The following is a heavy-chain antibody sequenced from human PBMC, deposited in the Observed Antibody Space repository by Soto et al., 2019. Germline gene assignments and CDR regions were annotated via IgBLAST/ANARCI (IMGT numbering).Heavy chain of an antibody. J-gene: IGHJ5*02. CDR2: INPRSGDT. V-gene: IGHV1-2*06. CDR3: GRDGVGATPLGWFDP. D-gene: IGHD1-26*01. Sequence: QVQLVQSGAEVKKPGASVKVSCKASGYTFIGYYIHWVRQAPGQGLEWMGRINPRSGDTTYAQKFQGRLTMTRDTSISTAYMELSSPRTDETAVYYCGRDGVGATPLGWFDPWGQGSLVTVSS. CDR1: GYTFIGYY.